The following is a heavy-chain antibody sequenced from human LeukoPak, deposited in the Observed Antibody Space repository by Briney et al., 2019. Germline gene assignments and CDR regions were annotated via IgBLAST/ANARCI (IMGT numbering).Heavy chain of an antibody. D-gene: IGHD3-10*02. J-gene: IGHJ6*04. CDR2: ISSSSSYI. CDR1: RFTFNGFS. CDR3: AELGITMIGGV. Sequence: GGSLRLSCAASRFTFNGFSMNWVRQAPGKGLEWVSSISSSSSYIYYADSVKGRFTISRDNAKNSLYLQMNSLRAEDTAVYYCAELGITMIGGVWGKGTTVTISS. V-gene: IGHV3-21*01.